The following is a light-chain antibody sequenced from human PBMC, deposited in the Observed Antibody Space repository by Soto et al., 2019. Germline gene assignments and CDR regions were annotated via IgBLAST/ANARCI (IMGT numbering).Light chain of an antibody. CDR1: SSDVGAYNY. CDR2: EVN. CDR3: SSYASTSTAV. J-gene: IGLJ1*01. V-gene: IGLV2-14*01. Sequence: QSVLTQPASVSGSPGQSITISCTGTSSDVGAYNYGSWYQQHPGKAPKLMIYEVNYRPSGVSNRFSGSKSSITASLTISGLQAEDEADYYCSSYASTSTAVFGTGTKVTVL.